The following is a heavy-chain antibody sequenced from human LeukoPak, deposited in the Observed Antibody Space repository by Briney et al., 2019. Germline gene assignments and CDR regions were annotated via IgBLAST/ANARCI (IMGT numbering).Heavy chain of an antibody. CDR2: IKEDGGET. J-gene: IGHJ4*02. Sequence: AGGSLRLSCVGSGFSLSGDWMTWVRQAPGTGLERVANIKEDGGETYYEDSVKGRFTISRDNAKNSLYLQMNNLRAEDTAVYFCERPVNRLFLFWGPGTLVTVSS. V-gene: IGHV3-7*01. D-gene: IGHD2-21*01. CDR1: GFSLSGDW. CDR3: ERPVNRLFLF.